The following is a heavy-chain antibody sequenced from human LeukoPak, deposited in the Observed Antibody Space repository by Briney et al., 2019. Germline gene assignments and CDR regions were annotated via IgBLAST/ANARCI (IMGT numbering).Heavy chain of an antibody. J-gene: IGHJ3*02. CDR3: ARDGDTAMILFAFDI. V-gene: IGHV4-59*01. CDR2: THYTGST. D-gene: IGHD5-18*01. CDR1: GGSFSGYY. Sequence: SETLSLTCAVYGGSFSGYYWSWIRQPPGKGLEWIGYTHYTGSTRVNPSLKSRVTISVDTSKNEFSLKVSSVTAADTAVYYCARDGDTAMILFAFDIWGKGTMVTVSS.